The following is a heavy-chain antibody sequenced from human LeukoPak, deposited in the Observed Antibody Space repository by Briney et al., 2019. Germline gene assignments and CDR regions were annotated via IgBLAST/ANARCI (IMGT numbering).Heavy chain of an antibody. D-gene: IGHD6-19*01. CDR1: GYTFTGYY. J-gene: IGHJ4*02. CDR2: INPNSGGT. Sequence: ASVKVSCKASGYTFTGYYMHWARQAPGQGLEWMGRINPNSGGTNYAQKFQGRVTMTRDTSISTAYMELSRLRSDDTAVYYCARYDSTGYSSGWYKDWGQGTLVTVSS. V-gene: IGHV1-2*06. CDR3: ARYDSTGYSSGWYKD.